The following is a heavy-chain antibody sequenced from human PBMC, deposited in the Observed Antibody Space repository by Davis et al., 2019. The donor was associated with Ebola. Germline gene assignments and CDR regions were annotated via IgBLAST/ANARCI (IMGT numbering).Heavy chain of an antibody. Sequence: PGGSLRLSCAASGFTFSSYAMSWVRQAPGKGLEWVSAISGSGGTTYDADSVKGRFTISRDNSKNTLYLQMNSLRAEDTAVYYCAKDWSMTTVRGCDYWGQGTLVTVSS. J-gene: IGHJ4*02. CDR3: AKDWSMTTVRGCDY. V-gene: IGHV3-23*01. CDR1: GFTFSSYA. CDR2: ISGSGGTT. D-gene: IGHD4-17*01.